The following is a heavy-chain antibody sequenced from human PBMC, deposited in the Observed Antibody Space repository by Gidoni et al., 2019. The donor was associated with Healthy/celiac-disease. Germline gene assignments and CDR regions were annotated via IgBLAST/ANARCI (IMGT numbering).Heavy chain of an antibody. CDR2: ISSNGGST. V-gene: IGHV3-64*01. D-gene: IGHD2-2*02. J-gene: IGHJ2*01. CDR3: ARGPSYTADWYFDL. Sequence: EVQLVESGGGLVQPGGSLRLSCAPSGFTFSSYAMHWVRQAPGKGLEYVSAISSNGGSTYYANSVKGRFTISRDNSKNTLYLQMGSLRAEDMAVYYCARGPSYTADWYFDLWGRGTLVTVSS. CDR1: GFTFSSYA.